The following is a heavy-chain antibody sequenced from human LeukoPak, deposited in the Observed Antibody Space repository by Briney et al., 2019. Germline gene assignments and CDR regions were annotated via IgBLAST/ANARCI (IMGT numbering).Heavy chain of an antibody. V-gene: IGHV4-30-4*01. CDR2: IYYSGST. D-gene: IGHD5-24*01. CDR1: GGSISSGDYY. J-gene: IGHJ4*02. Sequence: SETLSLTCTVSGGSISSGDYYWSWIRQPPGKGLEWIGYIYYSGSTYYNPSLKSRVTISVDTSKNQFSLKLSSVTAADTAVYYCAREVEMATALDYWGQGTLVTVSS. CDR3: AREVEMATALDY.